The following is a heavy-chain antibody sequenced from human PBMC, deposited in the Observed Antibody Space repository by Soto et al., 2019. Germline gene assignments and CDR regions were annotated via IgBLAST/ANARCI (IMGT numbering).Heavy chain of an antibody. V-gene: IGHV3-23*01. CDR2: ISGSGGST. CDR3: ATRYCSSTSCYSSSWEFDY. CDR1: GFTFSSYA. Sequence: PGGSLRLSWAASGFTFSSYAMSWVRQAPGKGLEWVSAISGSGGSTYYADSVKGRFTISRDNSKNTLYLQMNSLRAEDTAVYYCATRYCSSTSCYSSSWEFDYWGQGTLVTVSS. J-gene: IGHJ4*02. D-gene: IGHD2-2*02.